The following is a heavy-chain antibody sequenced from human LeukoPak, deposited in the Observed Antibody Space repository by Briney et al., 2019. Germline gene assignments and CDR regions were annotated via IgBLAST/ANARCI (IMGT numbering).Heavy chain of an antibody. Sequence: GGSLRLSCAASGFTFSSYAMSWVRQAPGKGLEWVSSISGSGGSTNYADPVKGRFAMSRDNSKNTLYLQMNSLRAEDTALYYCAKDLNVLDYWGQGTLVTVSS. CDR1: GFTFSSYA. D-gene: IGHD3-16*01. V-gene: IGHV3-23*01. J-gene: IGHJ4*02. CDR2: ISGSGGST. CDR3: AKDLNVLDY.